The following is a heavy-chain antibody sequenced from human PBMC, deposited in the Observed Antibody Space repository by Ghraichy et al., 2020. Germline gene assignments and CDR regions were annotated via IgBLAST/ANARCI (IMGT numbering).Heavy chain of an antibody. J-gene: IGHJ4*02. Sequence: SETLSLTCAVYGGSFSGYYWSWIRQPPGKGLEWIGEINHSGSTNYNPSLKSRVTISVDTSKNQFSLKLSSVTAADTAVYYCARGLIAAAGTKRKADDYWGQGTLVTVSS. D-gene: IGHD6-13*01. CDR2: INHSGST. CDR1: GGSFSGYY. CDR3: ARGLIAAAGTKRKADDY. V-gene: IGHV4-34*01.